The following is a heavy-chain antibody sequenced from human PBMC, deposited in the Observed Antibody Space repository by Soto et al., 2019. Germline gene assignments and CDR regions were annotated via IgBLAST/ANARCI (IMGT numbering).Heavy chain of an antibody. V-gene: IGHV4-59*01. J-gene: IGHJ4*02. D-gene: IGHD3-3*01. CDR1: GGSISSYY. CDR2: IYYSGST. Sequence: QVQLQESGPGLVKPSETLSLTCTVSGGSISSYYWSWIRQPPGKGLEWIGYIYYSGSTNYNPSLKRRVTISVDTSKNQFSLKLSSVTAADTAVYYCATTFWSGYYTGSYFDYWGQGTLVTVSS. CDR3: ATTFWSGYYTGSYFDY.